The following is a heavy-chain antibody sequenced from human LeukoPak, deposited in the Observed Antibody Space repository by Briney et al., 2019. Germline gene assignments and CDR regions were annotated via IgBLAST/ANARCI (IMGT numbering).Heavy chain of an antibody. CDR2: ISYDGSNK. D-gene: IGHD2-2*02. Sequence: PGRSLRLSCAASGFTFSSYAMHWVRQAPGKGLEWVAVISYDGSNKYYADSVKGRFTISRDNSKNTLYLQMNSLRAEDTAVYYCARVQVPAAILNWFDPWGQGTLVTVSP. CDR1: GFTFSSYA. CDR3: ARVQVPAAILNWFDP. V-gene: IGHV3-30-3*01. J-gene: IGHJ5*02.